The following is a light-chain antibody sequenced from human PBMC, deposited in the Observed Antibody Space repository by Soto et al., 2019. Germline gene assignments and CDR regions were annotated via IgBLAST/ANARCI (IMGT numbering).Light chain of an antibody. CDR1: SSDVGSYNL. CDR3: CSYAGGSTYV. Sequence: QSALTQPASVSGSPGQSITISCTGTSSDVGSYNLVSWYQHHPGKAPKFMIYEGTKRPSGVSSRCSGSKSGNTASLTISGLQAEDEAYYYCCSYAGGSTYVFGTGTKVTVL. J-gene: IGLJ1*01. V-gene: IGLV2-23*01. CDR2: EGT.